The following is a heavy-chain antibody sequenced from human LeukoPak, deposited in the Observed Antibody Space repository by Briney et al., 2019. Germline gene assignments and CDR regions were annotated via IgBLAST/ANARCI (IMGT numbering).Heavy chain of an antibody. D-gene: IGHD2-21*02. V-gene: IGHV1-69*04. Sequence: SVKVSCKASGGTFSSYAISWVRQAPGQGLEWMGRIIPILGIANYAQKFQGRVTITADKSTSTAYMELSSLRSEDTAVYHCARGCGDCVYYYYGMDVWGQGTTVTVSS. CDR1: GGTFSSYA. J-gene: IGHJ6*02. CDR2: IIPILGIA. CDR3: ARGCGDCVYYYYGMDV.